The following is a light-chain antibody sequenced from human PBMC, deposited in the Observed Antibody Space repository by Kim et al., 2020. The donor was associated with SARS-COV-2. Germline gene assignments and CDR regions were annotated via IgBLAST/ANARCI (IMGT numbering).Light chain of an antibody. CDR2: QDT. CDR3: QAWDSGTAVV. Sequence: SYELTQTSVSVSPGQTASITCSGDELGDKYVFWYQQKPGQSPLLVIYQDTKRPSGIPERFSASNSGNTATLTISGTQATDEADYYCQAWDSGTAVVFGGGTQLTVL. CDR1: ELGDKY. V-gene: IGLV3-1*01. J-gene: IGLJ2*01.